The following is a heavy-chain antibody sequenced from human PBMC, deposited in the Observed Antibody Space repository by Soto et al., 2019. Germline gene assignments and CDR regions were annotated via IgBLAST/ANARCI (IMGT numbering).Heavy chain of an antibody. J-gene: IGHJ3*01. CDR2: IAGVDI. V-gene: IGHV3-23*05. CDR3: AKDHFKCNGIYDGFDV. D-gene: IGHD1-20*01. Sequence: EVQLLESGGGLVQPGGSLRLACAGNGLAMSTYAMSWVRQAPGKGLEWISTIAGVDIFYADSVQDRFTISIDNSKNLLVLQMNSLTADDTATYYCAKDHFKCNGIYDGFDVWGQGTTVTVSS. CDR1: GLAMSTYA.